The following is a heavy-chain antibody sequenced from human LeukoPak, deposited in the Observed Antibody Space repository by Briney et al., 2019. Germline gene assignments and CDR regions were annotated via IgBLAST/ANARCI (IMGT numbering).Heavy chain of an antibody. D-gene: IGHD4-23*01. V-gene: IGHV3-23*01. CDR3: AKDGGGPEGAFDI. Sequence: GGSLTLFCAASGFTFSSYAMRWLRHARGKGREGVSAISGSGGTTYYADSAKGRFTISRDNSKNTLYLQMNSLRAEDTAVYYCAKDGGGPEGAFDIWGQGTMVTVSS. CDR1: GFTFSSYA. J-gene: IGHJ3*02. CDR2: ISGSGGTT.